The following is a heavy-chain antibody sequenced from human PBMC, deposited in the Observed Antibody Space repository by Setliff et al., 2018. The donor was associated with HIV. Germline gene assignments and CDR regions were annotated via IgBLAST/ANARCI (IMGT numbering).Heavy chain of an antibody. CDR3: ARVRGGTSRGFLDF. CDR2: THISGIT. Sequence: VSGASISTYYWSWIRQPPGKGLEWIGYTHISGITNYNPSLKSRLTISVDRSKTQFSLKLNSVTAADAAVYYCARVRGGTSRGFLDFWGQGTLVTVSS. J-gene: IGHJ4*02. V-gene: IGHV4-4*08. D-gene: IGHD3-10*01. CDR1: GASISTYY.